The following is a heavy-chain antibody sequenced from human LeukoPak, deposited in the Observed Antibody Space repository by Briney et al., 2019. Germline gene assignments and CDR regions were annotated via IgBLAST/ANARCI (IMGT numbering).Heavy chain of an antibody. V-gene: IGHV4-34*01. CDR2: IHPSGST. D-gene: IGHD6-25*01. J-gene: IGHJ4*02. CDR1: SGSFSHYY. CDR3: SRGSDESKTGDY. Sequence: PSETLSLTCAIYSGSFSHYYWSWIRQPPGKGLEWVGEIHPSGSTSFNPSLESRVSISKDTSKNQFSLKLTSVTAADTAVYYCSRGSDESKTGDYGGQGTLVTVSS.